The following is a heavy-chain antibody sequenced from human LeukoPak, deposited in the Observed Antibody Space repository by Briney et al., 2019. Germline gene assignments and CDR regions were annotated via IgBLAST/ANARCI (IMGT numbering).Heavy chain of an antibody. CDR2: IYHSGST. Sequence: SETLSLTCAVSGYSISSGYYWGWIRQPPGKSLEWIGSIYHSGSTYYNPSLKSRVTISVDTSKNQFSLKLSSETAADTAVYYCAGIHYYDTSGYYIDVWGQGTMVTVSS. J-gene: IGHJ3*01. CDR3: AGIHYYDTSGYYIDV. D-gene: IGHD3-22*01. V-gene: IGHV4-38-2*01. CDR1: GYSISSGYY.